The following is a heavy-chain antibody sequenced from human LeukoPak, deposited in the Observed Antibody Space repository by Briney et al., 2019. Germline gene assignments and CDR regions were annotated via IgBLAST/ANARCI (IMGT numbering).Heavy chain of an antibody. CDR2: IYTSGST. V-gene: IGHV4-4*07. CDR3: ARDRSGSYYVDY. J-gene: IGHJ4*02. CDR1: GGSISSNYY. D-gene: IGHD3-10*01. Sequence: SETLSLTCTVSGGSISSNYYWSWIRQPAGKGLEWIGRIYTSGSTNYNPSLKSRVTISVDTSKNQFSLKLSSVTAADTAVYYCARDRSGSYYVDYWGQGTLVTVSS.